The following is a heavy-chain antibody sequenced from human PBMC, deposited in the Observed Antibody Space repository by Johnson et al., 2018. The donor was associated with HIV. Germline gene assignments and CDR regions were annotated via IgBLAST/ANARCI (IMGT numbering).Heavy chain of an antibody. CDR1: GFTFDDYG. D-gene: IGHD2-15*01. Sequence: VQLVESGGGVVRPGGSLRLSCAASGFTFDDYGMSWVRQAPGKGLEWVSGINWNGGSTGYADSVKGRFTISRDNAKNSLYLQMNSLRAEDTAVYYCARDDGSGGSCYSVAFDIWGQGTMVTVSS. CDR2: INWNGGST. J-gene: IGHJ3*02. CDR3: ARDDGSGGSCYSVAFDI. V-gene: IGHV3-20*04.